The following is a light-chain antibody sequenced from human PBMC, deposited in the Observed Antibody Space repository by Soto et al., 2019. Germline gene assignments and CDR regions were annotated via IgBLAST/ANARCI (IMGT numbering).Light chain of an antibody. J-gene: IGLJ3*02. CDR1: SSDVGSYNY. CDR3: CSYAGTYTWV. V-gene: IGLV2-11*01. CDR2: DVS. Sequence: QSALTQPRSVSGAPGQPVTISCTRTSSDVGSYNYVSWYQQYPGKAPKLMIYDVSKRPSGVPDRFSGSKSGNTASLTISGLQADDEADYCCCSYAGTYTWVFGGGTQLTVL.